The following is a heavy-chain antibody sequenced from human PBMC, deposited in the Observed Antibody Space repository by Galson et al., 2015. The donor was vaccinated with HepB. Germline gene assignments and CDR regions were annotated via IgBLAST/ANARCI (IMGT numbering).Heavy chain of an antibody. J-gene: IGHJ6*03. CDR3: ARAPSYYYYMDV. CDR1: GFTFSSYA. V-gene: IGHV3-30-3*01. CDR2: ISYDGSNK. Sequence: SLRLSCAASGFTFSSYAMHWVRQAPGKGLEWVAVISYDGSNKYYADSVKGRFTISRDNSKNTLYLQMNSLRAEDKAVYYCARAPSYYYYMDVWGKGTTVTVSS.